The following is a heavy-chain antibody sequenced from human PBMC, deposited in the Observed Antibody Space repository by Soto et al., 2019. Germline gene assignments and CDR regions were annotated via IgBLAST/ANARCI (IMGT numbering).Heavy chain of an antibody. Sequence: GGSLRLSCVASGLTVSGKKYMAWVRQAPGKGPEWVAFIRTKVFSATAEYAASVKDRFTVSRDDSKNVVYLQMTSLKTEDTAVYFCTREWDYYLETKGPRGYWGQGAVVTVSS. CDR2: IRTKVFSATA. J-gene: IGHJ4*02. V-gene: IGHV3-49*04. CDR3: TREWDYYLETKGPRGY. D-gene: IGHD3-22*01. CDR1: GLTVSGKKY.